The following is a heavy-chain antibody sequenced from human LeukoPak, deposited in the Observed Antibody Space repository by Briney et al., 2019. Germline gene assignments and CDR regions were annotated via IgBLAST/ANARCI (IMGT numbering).Heavy chain of an antibody. J-gene: IGHJ3*02. CDR3: AKDGSDYGDYKDAFDI. CDR2: ISGSGGST. D-gene: IGHD4-17*01. Sequence: PGGSLRLSCAASGFTFSSYAMSWVRQAPGKGLEWVSAISGSGGSTYYADSVKGRFTISRDNSKNTLYLQMNSLRAEDTAVYYCAKDGSDYGDYKDAFDIWGQGTMVTVSS. CDR1: GFTFSSYA. V-gene: IGHV3-23*01.